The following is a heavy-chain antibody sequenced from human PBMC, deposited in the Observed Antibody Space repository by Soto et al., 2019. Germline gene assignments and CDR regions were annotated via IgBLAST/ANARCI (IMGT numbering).Heavy chain of an antibody. V-gene: IGHV1-2*04. CDR2: INPNSGGT. Sequence: QVQLVQSGAEVKKPGASVKVSCKASGYTFTGYYMHWVRQAPGQGLEWMGWINPNSGGTNYAQKFQGWVTMTRDTSISTAYMELSRLRSDDTAVYYCAREAGRSSWYHSGWFDPWGQGTLVTVSS. CDR3: AREAGRSSWYHSGWFDP. D-gene: IGHD6-13*01. CDR1: GYTFTGYY. J-gene: IGHJ5*02.